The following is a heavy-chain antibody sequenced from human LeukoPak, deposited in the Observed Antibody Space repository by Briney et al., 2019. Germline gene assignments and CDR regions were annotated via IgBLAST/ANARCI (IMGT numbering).Heavy chain of an antibody. V-gene: IGHV3-11*01. CDR2: ITSSGSTI. Sequence: GGSLRLSCAASGFIFSDYYMTWIRQAPGKGLEWVSYITSSGSTIHYADSVKGRFTISRDNAKDSLFLQMNSLRADDTAIYYCARVISGTYGLDYWGQGTLVTVSS. CDR3: ARVISGTYGLDY. J-gene: IGHJ4*02. D-gene: IGHD3-10*01. CDR1: GFIFSDYY.